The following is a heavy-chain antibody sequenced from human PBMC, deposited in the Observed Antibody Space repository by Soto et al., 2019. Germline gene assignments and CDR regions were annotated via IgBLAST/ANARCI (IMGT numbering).Heavy chain of an antibody. J-gene: IGHJ1*01. V-gene: IGHV3-9*01. CDR3: VKDESINWYSGHFRH. D-gene: IGHD6-13*01. CDR1: GFTFDDYA. Sequence: QTRGSLRLSCAASGFTFDDYAMHWVRQVPGKGLEWVSGINWNSGSIGYADSVKGRFAISRDNAKNSLHLQMNSLRAEDTAFYYCVKDESINWYSGHFRHWGQGTLVTVSS. CDR2: INWNSGSI.